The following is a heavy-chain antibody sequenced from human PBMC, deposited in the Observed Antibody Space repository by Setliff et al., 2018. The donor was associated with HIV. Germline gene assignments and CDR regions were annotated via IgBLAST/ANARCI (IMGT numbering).Heavy chain of an antibody. CDR2: IYYTGTT. CDR3: ARLKRDGTYFFDF. Sequence: SETLSLTCTAYGGSISSGNFYWVWIRQSPGKGLEWIGSIYYTGTTNYNPSLKSRVTISVETSKVQFSLKLNSVTVVDTAVYFCARLKRDGTYFFDFWGQGTLVTVSS. J-gene: IGHJ4*02. CDR1: GGSISSGNFY. V-gene: IGHV4-39*01. D-gene: IGHD2-21*01.